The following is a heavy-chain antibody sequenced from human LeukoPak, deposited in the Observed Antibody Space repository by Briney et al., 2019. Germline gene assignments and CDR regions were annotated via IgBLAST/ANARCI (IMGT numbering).Heavy chain of an antibody. CDR1: GFTFSNFA. V-gene: IGHV3-23*01. D-gene: IGHD3-3*01. J-gene: IGHJ3*02. CDR2: ISGSGGST. CDR3: AKDGGGEILGVVIVTPYALDI. Sequence: GGSLRLSCAASGFTFSNFAMSWVRQAPGKGLEWVSGISGSGGSTYYADSVKGRFTVSRDNSKNTLYLQMNSLRAEDTAVYYCAKDGGGEILGVVIVTPYALDIWGQGTMVTVSS.